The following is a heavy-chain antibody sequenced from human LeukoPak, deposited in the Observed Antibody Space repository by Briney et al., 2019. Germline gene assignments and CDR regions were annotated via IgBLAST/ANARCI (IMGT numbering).Heavy chain of an antibody. CDR2: ISSSGTTI. CDR3: ARGSGSSWYFYFDY. D-gene: IGHD6-13*01. Sequence: PGGSLRLSCVASGFTLSSYEMSWVRQAPGKGLEWVSYISSSGTTIYYADSVRGRFTISRDNAKKSLYLQMNSLRAEDTALYYCARGSGSSWYFYFDYWGQGTLVTVSS. V-gene: IGHV3-48*03. J-gene: IGHJ4*02. CDR1: GFTLSSYE.